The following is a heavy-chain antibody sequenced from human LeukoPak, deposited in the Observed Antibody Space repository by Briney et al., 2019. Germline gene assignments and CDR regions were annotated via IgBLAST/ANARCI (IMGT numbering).Heavy chain of an antibody. CDR2: TSYDGTNK. D-gene: IGHD2-2*01. Sequence: GGSLRLSCAASGFPFSSYALHWVRQAPGKGLEWVAVTSYDGTNKYYADSVKGRFTISRDNFKNTLSLQMNSLRPEDTALYYCARDQGFCVSTSCSSGFYYYMDVWGKGTTVTVSS. CDR3: ARDQGFCVSTSCSSGFYYYMDV. CDR1: GFPFSSYA. V-gene: IGHV3-30*01. J-gene: IGHJ6*03.